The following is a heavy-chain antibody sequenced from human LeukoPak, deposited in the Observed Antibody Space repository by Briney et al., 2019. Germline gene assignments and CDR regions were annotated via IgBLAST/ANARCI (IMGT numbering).Heavy chain of an antibody. CDR2: ISTDGNTT. Sequence: GGSLRLSCAASGFTFSNYWMHWVRHGPGKGLVWVSRISTDGNTTNYADSVKGRFTISRDNAKNTLYLQMSSLTAEDTAVYYCTRDVGFYGSGSYYRDWGQGSLVTVSS. CDR1: GFTFSNYW. J-gene: IGHJ4*02. V-gene: IGHV3-74*01. CDR3: TRDVGFYGSGSYYRD. D-gene: IGHD3-10*01.